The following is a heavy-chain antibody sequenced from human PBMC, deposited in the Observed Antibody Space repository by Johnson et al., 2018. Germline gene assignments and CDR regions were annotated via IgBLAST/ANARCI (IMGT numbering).Heavy chain of an antibody. CDR1: GFSFDDYG. D-gene: IGHD3-10*01. J-gene: IGHJ6*02. Sequence: VQLVQSGGSVVRPGGSLRLSCVVYGFSFDDYGMTWVRQAPGKGLEWVSDSNWKGDSKSYADSVQGRLTISRDNAKNYLYLKMNSLRAEEKALYYCARDRSYDVSGTYFNGMDVWGQGTTVTVSS. CDR2: SNWKGDSK. CDR3: ARDRSYDVSGTYFNGMDV. V-gene: IGHV3-20*04.